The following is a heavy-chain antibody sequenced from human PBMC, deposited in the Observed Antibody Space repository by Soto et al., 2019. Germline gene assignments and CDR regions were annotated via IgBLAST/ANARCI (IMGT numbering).Heavy chain of an antibody. CDR1: GFSFSTYA. V-gene: IGHV3-23*01. J-gene: IGHJ5*02. CDR2: ISAGGGNT. Sequence: EVQLLESGGGLVQPGGSLRLSCAVSGFSFSTYAMSWVRQAPGKGLEWVSGISAGGGNTYYADSVRGRFTITRDNSKDTLYLQITSLRVEVTAFYFCAKPAEYQLVSWFDPWGQGTLVTVSS. D-gene: IGHD2-2*01. CDR3: AKPAEYQLVSWFDP.